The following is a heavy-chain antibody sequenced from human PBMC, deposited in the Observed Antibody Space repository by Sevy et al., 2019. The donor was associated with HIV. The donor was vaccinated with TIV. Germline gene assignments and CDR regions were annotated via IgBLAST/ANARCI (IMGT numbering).Heavy chain of an antibody. V-gene: IGHV1-8*01. Sequence: ASVQVSCEASGYSFDSYDIHWVRQATGQGREWMGWMSPKTGGTGFGQKFKGRVTMTRNTSISTAYMELSSLTNEDTAVYYCASGGNDDFGSYEYYYYGMDVWGQGTTVTVSS. J-gene: IGHJ6*02. CDR3: ASGGNDDFGSYEYYYYGMDV. D-gene: IGHD3-3*01. CDR1: GYSFDSYD. CDR2: MSPKTGGT.